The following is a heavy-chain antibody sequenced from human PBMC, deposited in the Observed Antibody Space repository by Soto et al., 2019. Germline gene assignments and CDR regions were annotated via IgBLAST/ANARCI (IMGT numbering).Heavy chain of an antibody. CDR1: GGSISSYF. V-gene: IGHV4-59*01. Sequence: SETLSLTCTVSGGSISSYFWSWIRQPPGKGLEWIGYIYYSGSSNYNPSLKSRVTISVDTSKNQFSLKLSSVTAADTAVFYCARDVSFSSSWQQESGPLNWFDPWGQGTLVTVSS. CDR3: ARDVSFSSSWQQESGPLNWFDP. CDR2: IYYSGSS. D-gene: IGHD6-13*01. J-gene: IGHJ5*02.